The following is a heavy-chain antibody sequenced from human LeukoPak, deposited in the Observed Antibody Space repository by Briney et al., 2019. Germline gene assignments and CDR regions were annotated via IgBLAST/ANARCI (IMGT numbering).Heavy chain of an antibody. Sequence: GGSLRLSCAASGFTFSSYAMSWFRQAPGKGLEWVSAISGSGGSTYYADSVKGRFTISRDNSKNTLYLQMNSLRAEDTAVYYCARDRSYSGYSYGYFWGQGTLVTVSS. CDR2: ISGSGGST. D-gene: IGHD5-18*01. V-gene: IGHV3-23*01. CDR1: GFTFSSYA. J-gene: IGHJ4*02. CDR3: ARDRSYSGYSYGYF.